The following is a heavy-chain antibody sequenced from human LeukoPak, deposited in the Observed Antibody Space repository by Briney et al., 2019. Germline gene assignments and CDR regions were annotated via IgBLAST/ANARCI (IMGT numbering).Heavy chain of an antibody. D-gene: IGHD6-13*01. J-gene: IGHJ4*02. CDR1: GFTFSSYA. CDR2: ISGSGGTT. V-gene: IGHV3-23*01. CDR3: AKGPRQQLVTRFDY. Sequence: GGSLRLSCAASGFTFSSYAMSWVRQSPGKGLEWVSVISGSGGTTYYADSVKGRFTISRDNSKNTLFLQMNSLRAEDTAVYYCAKGPRQQLVTRFDYWGQGTLVTVSS.